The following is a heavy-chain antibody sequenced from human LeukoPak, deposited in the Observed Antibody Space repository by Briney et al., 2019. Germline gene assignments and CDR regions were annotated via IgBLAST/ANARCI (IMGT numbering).Heavy chain of an antibody. J-gene: IGHJ4*02. CDR2: ISYDGSNK. D-gene: IGHD3-3*01. V-gene: IGHV3-30*18. CDR3: ANFYDFLDY. Sequence: PGGSLRLSCAASGFTFSSNGMHWVRQAPGKGLEWVAVISYDGSNKYYADSVKGRFTISRDNSKNTLYLQMNSLRAEDTAVYYCANFYDFLDYWGQGTLVTVSS. CDR1: GFTFSSNG.